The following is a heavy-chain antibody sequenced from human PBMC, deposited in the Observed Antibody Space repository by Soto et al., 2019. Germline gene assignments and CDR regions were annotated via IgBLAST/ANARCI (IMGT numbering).Heavy chain of an antibody. V-gene: IGHV3-23*01. D-gene: IGHD5-12*01. Sequence: EVKMLESGGGLVQPGASLRLSCAASGFSFTTFDMSWDRQAPGKGLEWVSVVRGRDGSTSYADSLKGRFTISKDSSKNTLDLQMNSLRAEDTALYYCAKGAWLDYWCQGTLVTVSS. J-gene: IGHJ4*02. CDR1: GFSFTTFD. CDR2: VRGRDGST. CDR3: AKGAWLDY.